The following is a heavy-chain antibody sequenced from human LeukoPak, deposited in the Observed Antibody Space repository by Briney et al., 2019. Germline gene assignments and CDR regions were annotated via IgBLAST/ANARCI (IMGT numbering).Heavy chain of an antibody. J-gene: IGHJ4*02. CDR1: GFTFGDYD. V-gene: IGHV3-49*03. CDR3: TRDRFSGYGYFDY. D-gene: IGHD5-12*01. Sequence: GGSLRLSCTASGFTFGDYDMSWFRQAPGKGLEWVGFIRSKAYGGTTEYAASVKGRFTISRDDSKSIAYLQMNSLKTEDTAVYYCTRDRFSGYGYFDYWGQGTLVTVSS. CDR2: IRSKAYGGTT.